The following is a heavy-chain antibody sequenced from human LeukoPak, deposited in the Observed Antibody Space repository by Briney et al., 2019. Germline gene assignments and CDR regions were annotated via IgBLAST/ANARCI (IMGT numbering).Heavy chain of an antibody. CDR3: ARYTPKKMLNGLRTFDI. J-gene: IGHJ3*02. D-gene: IGHD5-12*01. Sequence: SETLSLTCTVSGGSVSSYYWSWIRQPPGKGLEWIGYISYSGTTNYNPSLKGRVTISVDTSKNQFSLKLTSVTAADTAVYYCARYTPKKMLNGLRTFDIWGQGTMVTVSS. V-gene: IGHV4-59*02. CDR1: GGSVSSYY. CDR2: ISYSGTT.